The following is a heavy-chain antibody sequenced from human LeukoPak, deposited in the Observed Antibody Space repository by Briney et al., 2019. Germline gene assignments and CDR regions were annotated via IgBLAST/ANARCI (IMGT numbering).Heavy chain of an antibody. D-gene: IGHD4-17*01. CDR1: GYTFTSYG. Sequence: ASVKVSCKASGYTFTSYGISWVRQAPGQGLEWMGWISAYNGNTNYAQKLQGRVTMTTDTSTSTAYMELRSLRSDDTAVYYCARVFRLYGDYEFDYWGQGTLVTVSS. CDR3: ARVFRLYGDYEFDY. CDR2: ISAYNGNT. J-gene: IGHJ4*02. V-gene: IGHV1-18*01.